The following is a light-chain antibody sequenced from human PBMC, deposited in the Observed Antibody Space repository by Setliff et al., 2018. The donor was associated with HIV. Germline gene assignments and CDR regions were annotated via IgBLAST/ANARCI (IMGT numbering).Light chain of an antibody. Sequence: QSDLTQPASVSGSPGQSVFISCTGSSSDIGVYDYVSWYQQHPGNAPKLILYDVSDRPSGVSDRFSGSKSGNTASLTISGLQPEDEADYYCSSYTSSSTRVFGTGTKVTVL. CDR3: SSYTSSSTRV. CDR1: SSDIGVYDY. CDR2: DVS. V-gene: IGLV2-14*03. J-gene: IGLJ1*01.